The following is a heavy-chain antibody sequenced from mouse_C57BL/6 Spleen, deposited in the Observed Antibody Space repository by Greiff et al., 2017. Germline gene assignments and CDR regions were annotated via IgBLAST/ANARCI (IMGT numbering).Heavy chain of an antibody. CDR3: ARHGYDYFDY. V-gene: IGHV5-6*01. Sequence: EVQLVESGGDLVKPGGSLKLSCAASGFTFSSYGMSWVRQTPDKRLEWVATISRGGSYTYYPDSVKGRFTISRDNAKNTLYLQMSSLKSEDTAMYYCARHGYDYFDYWGQGTTLTVSS. CDR2: ISRGGSYT. J-gene: IGHJ2*01. CDR1: GFTFSSYG. D-gene: IGHD2-2*01.